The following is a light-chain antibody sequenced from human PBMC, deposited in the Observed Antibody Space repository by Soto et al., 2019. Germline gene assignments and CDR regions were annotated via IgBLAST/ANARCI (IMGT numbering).Light chain of an antibody. Sequence: DIHMTQSPSSVSASVGDIFTITCRASQGISSWLAWYQQKPGKAPKLLIYAASSLQSGVPSRFRGSGSGTDFTLTISSLKTEDFATYYCQQLNSYHTITFGQGTRLEIK. CDR3: QQLNSYHTIT. V-gene: IGKV1-12*01. J-gene: IGKJ5*01. CDR2: AAS. CDR1: QGISSW.